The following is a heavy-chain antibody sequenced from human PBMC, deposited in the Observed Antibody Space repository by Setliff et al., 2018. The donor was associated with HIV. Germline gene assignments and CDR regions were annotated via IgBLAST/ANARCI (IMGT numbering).Heavy chain of an antibody. Sequence: ASVKVSCKASGYTFTSYYMHWVRQAPGQGLEWMGIINPSSGSTNYAQKFQGRVTMTRDTSTSTVYMELSSLRSEDTAVYYCARDHMSVGAWVGATSRGLFQHWGQGTLVTVSS. CDR2: INPSSGST. V-gene: IGHV1-46*01. J-gene: IGHJ1*01. CDR1: GYTFTSYY. CDR3: ARDHMSVGAWVGATSRGLFQH. D-gene: IGHD1-26*01.